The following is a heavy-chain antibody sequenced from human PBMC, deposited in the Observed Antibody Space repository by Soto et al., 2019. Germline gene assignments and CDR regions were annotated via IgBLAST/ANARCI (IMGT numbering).Heavy chain of an antibody. CDR1: GSTFRSYG. Sequence: QVQLVESGGGVVQPGRSLRLSCAASGSTFRSYGMHWVRQAPGKGLEWVAAISYDGSNKNYVDSVKGRFTISRDNSENTLYLQMNSLRAEDAAVYYCAKDTYYHDSTGYYAFDYWGQGTLVTVSS. D-gene: IGHD3-22*01. CDR2: ISYDGSNK. CDR3: AKDTYYHDSTGYYAFDY. V-gene: IGHV3-30*18. J-gene: IGHJ4*02.